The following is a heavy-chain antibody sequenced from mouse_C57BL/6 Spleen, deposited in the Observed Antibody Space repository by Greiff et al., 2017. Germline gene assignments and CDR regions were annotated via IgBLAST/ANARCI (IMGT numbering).Heavy chain of an antibody. V-gene: IGHV6-3*01. J-gene: IGHJ2*01. Sequence: EVMLVESGGGLVQPGGSMKLSCVASGFTFSNYWMNWVRQSPEKGLAWVAQIRLKSDNYATHYAKSVKGRFTISRDDSKSSVYLQMNNLRAEDTGIYYCTGDYYGSSSEGGGYWGQGTTLTVSS. CDR3: TGDYYGSSSEGGGY. D-gene: IGHD1-1*01. CDR2: IRLKSDNYAT. CDR1: GFTFSNYW.